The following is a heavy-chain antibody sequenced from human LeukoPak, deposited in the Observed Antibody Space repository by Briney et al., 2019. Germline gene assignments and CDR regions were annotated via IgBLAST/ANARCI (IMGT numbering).Heavy chain of an antibody. CDR1: GCTFTSYG. Sequence: ASVKVTCKASGCTFTSYGISWVRQAPGQGLEWMGWISAYNGNTNNAQKLQGRVTMTTDTSTSTAYIELRSLRSDDTAVYYWARTTYYYDSSGYYPLRYWGQGTLVTVSS. CDR2: ISAYNGNT. J-gene: IGHJ4*02. V-gene: IGHV1-18*01. CDR3: ARTTYYYDSSGYYPLRY. D-gene: IGHD3-22*01.